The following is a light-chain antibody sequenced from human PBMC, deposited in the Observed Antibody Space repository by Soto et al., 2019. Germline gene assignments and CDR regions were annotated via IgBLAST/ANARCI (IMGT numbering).Light chain of an antibody. V-gene: IGLV2-14*01. CDR1: SSDVGGFEY. Sequence: QSALSQPASVSGSPGQSITISCTGTSSDVGGFEYVSWYQHQPVKAPKLIIYDVTKRPSGVSNRFSGSKSGNTASLTISGIQAEDEGDYYCGSITRSSTSVFGTGTKVTVL. CDR2: DVT. J-gene: IGLJ1*01. CDR3: GSITRSSTSV.